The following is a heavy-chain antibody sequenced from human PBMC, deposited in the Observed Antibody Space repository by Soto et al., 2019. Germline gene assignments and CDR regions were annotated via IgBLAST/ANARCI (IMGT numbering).Heavy chain of an antibody. D-gene: IGHD5-12*01. Sequence: QITVKESGLPLVKPTETLTLTCTFSGFSLSSIGMGVGWIRQPPGKALEWLALIYWDDDKRYSPSLSGRLTITKDPSKNQVDLTMTNMDPVDTATYYCARLTRGVYDLDRLWEKFDYWGQGALGTVS. V-gene: IGHV2-5*02. CDR2: IYWDDDK. CDR3: ARLTRGVYDLDRLWEKFDY. CDR1: GFSLSSIGMG. J-gene: IGHJ4*02.